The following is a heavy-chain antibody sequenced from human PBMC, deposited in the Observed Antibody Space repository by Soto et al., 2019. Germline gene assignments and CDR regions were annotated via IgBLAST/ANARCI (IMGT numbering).Heavy chain of an antibody. Sequence: PSETLSLTCTVSGGSVSSGSYYWSWIRQHPGRGLEWIGYIYYTGNTYYNPSRKSRLAISVDTSKNQFSLKLTSVTAADTAVYYCARDPMSAYCHDHWGQGTRGTVSS. J-gene: IGHJ4*02. CDR3: ARDPMSAYCHDH. D-gene: IGHD3-3*01. V-gene: IGHV4-31*03. CDR1: GGSVSSGSYY. CDR2: IYYTGNT.